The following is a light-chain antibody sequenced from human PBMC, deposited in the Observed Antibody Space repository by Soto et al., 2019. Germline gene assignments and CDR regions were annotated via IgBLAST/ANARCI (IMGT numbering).Light chain of an antibody. CDR2: DVS. CDR3: SSYTSSSTRE. J-gene: IGLJ3*02. Sequence: QSALTQPASVSGSPRQSITISCTGTSSDVGGYNYVSWYQQHPGKAPKLMIYDVSNRPSGVSNRFSGSKSGNTASLTISGLQAEDEADYYCSSYTSSSTREFGGGTKVTVL. V-gene: IGLV2-14*01. CDR1: SSDVGGYNY.